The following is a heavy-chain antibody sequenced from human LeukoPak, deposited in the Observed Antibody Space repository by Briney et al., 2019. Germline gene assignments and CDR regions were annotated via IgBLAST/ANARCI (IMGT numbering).Heavy chain of an antibody. CDR3: ARGHYDVLAASYKWTPDY. CDR1: GFTFNTFN. D-gene: IGHD3-9*01. Sequence: GGSLRLSCAASGFTFNTFNMNWVRQAPGKGLEVVSSITSGGDYIYYADSVKGRFTTSRDNAKNSLSLQLNSLRVEDTAVYYCARGHYDVLAASYKWTPDYWGQGTLVTVSS. CDR2: ITSGGDYI. V-gene: IGHV3-21*01. J-gene: IGHJ4*02.